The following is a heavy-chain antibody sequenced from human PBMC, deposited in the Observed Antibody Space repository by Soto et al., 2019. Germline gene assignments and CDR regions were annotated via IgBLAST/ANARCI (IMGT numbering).Heavy chain of an antibody. CDR2: INPNSGGT. CDR1: GYTFTGYY. D-gene: IGHD6-19*01. V-gene: IGHV1-2*02. CDR3: ARDGVAVAGSQNWLDT. J-gene: IGHJ5*02. Sequence: QVPLVQSGTEVKRPGDSVKVSCKASGYTFTGYYFHWVRQAPGQGLEWVGWINPNSGGTNYAQNFQGRATITRDSSITTVYMELSSLRPDDTAVYYCARDGVAVAGSQNWLDTWGQGTLVTVSS.